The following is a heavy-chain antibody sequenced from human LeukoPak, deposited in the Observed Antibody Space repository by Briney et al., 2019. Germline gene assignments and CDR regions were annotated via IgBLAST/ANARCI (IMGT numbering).Heavy chain of an antibody. CDR1: GFIVSSNY. V-gene: IGHV3-66*01. Sequence: PGGSLRLSCAASGFIVSSNYMSWTRQAPGKGLEWVSVIYDGGSTYYADSVKGRFTISRDNSKNTLYLQMNSLRAEDTALYYCARGYYHTSGTRHPFDIWGQGTMVTVSS. CDR3: ARGYYHTSGTRHPFDI. D-gene: IGHD3-22*01. CDR2: IYDGGST. J-gene: IGHJ3*02.